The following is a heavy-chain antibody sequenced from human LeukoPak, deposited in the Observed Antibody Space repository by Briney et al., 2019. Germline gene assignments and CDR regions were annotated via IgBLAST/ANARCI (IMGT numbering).Heavy chain of an antibody. V-gene: IGHV1-2*06. Sequence: ASVKVSCKASGYTFTGYYMHWVRQAPGQGLEWMGRINPNSGGTNYAQKFQGRVTMTRDTSISTAYVELSRLRSDDTAVYYCARKVDTAMVQDFDYWGQGTLVTVSS. J-gene: IGHJ4*02. CDR1: GYTFTGYY. CDR3: ARKVDTAMVQDFDY. CDR2: INPNSGGT. D-gene: IGHD5-18*01.